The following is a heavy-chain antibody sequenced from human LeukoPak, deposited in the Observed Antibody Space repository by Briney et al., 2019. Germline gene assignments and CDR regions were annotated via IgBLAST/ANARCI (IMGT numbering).Heavy chain of an antibody. Sequence: GESLKISCKGSGYSFTSYWIGWVRQMPGKGLEWMGIIYPGDSDTRYSPSFQGQVTISADKSISTAYLQWSSLKASDTAMYYCARHGVVVTDLDAFDIWGQGTMVTVSS. V-gene: IGHV5-51*01. CDR2: IYPGDSDT. CDR3: ARHGVVVTDLDAFDI. CDR1: GYSFTSYW. D-gene: IGHD2-21*02. J-gene: IGHJ3*02.